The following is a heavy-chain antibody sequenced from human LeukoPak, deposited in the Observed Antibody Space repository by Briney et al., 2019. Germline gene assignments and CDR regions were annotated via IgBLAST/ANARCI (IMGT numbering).Heavy chain of an antibody. CDR3: ATHSREVWYFDL. CDR2: ISPNSGGT. V-gene: IGHV1-2*02. Sequence: ASVKVSCKASGYTFTGYYMHWVRQAPGQGLEWMGWISPNSGGTNYAQKFQGRVTITADKSTSTAYMELSSLRSEDTAVYYCATHSREVWYFDLWGRGTLVTVSS. CDR1: GYTFTGYY. D-gene: IGHD3-22*01. J-gene: IGHJ2*01.